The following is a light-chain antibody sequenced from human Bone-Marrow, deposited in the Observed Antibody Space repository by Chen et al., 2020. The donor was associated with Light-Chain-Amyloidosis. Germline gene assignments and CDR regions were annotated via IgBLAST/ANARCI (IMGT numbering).Light chain of an antibody. J-gene: IGLJ1*01. V-gene: IGLV2-14*01. CDR3: SSFTSSSSYV. CDR2: AVS. CDR1: SGDVGTYNY. Sequence: QSALTQPASVSGSPGQSITISCTGTSGDVGTYNYVSWYQQHPGKAPKVMIYAVSNRTSGVSNRFAGSKSGNTASLTISGLQAEDEADYYCSSFTSSSSYVFGPGTKVTVL.